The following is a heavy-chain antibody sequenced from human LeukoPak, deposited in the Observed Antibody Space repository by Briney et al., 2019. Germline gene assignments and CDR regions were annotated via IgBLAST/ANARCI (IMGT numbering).Heavy chain of an antibody. J-gene: IGHJ5*02. CDR3: ARDRLQLQS. V-gene: IGHV4-59*01. CDR1: GGSISSYY. D-gene: IGHD1-1*01. Sequence: SSETLSLTCTVSGGSISSYYWSWIRQPPGKGLEWIGYIYYTGNTNYNPSLKSRVTISVDTSKNQFSLKLSSVTAADTAVYYCARDRLQLQSWGQGTLVTVSS. CDR2: IYYTGNT.